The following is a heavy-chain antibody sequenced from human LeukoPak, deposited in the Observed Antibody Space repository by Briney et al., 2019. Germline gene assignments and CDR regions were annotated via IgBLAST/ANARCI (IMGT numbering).Heavy chain of an antibody. CDR3: ARHVLGAFDI. CDR1: GGSISSYY. V-gene: IGHV4-59*08. Sequence: SETLSLTCTVSGGSISSYYWSWIRQPPGKGLEWIGYIYYSGSTNYNPSLKSRVTISVDTSKNQFSLKLSSVTAADTAVYYCARHVLGAFDIWGQGTMVTVAS. D-gene: IGHD3-16*01. CDR2: IYYSGST. J-gene: IGHJ3*02.